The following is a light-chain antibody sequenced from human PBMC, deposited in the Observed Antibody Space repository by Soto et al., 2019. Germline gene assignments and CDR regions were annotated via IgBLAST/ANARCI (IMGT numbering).Light chain of an antibody. Sequence: ELVLTQSPATLSLSPGERATLSCRASQSVSNYLAWYQQKPGQTPRLLIYDASKRATGTPARFTGSGSGTDFTLTISSLENEDFAVYYCHQRFSWPLPFGGGTKVDI. CDR1: QSVSNY. V-gene: IGKV3-11*01. CDR2: DAS. CDR3: HQRFSWPLP. J-gene: IGKJ4*01.